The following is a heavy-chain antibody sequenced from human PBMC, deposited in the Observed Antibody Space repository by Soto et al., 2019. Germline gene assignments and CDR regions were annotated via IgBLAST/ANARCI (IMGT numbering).Heavy chain of an antibody. D-gene: IGHD5-12*01. CDR1: GGTFSSYA. V-gene: IGHV1-69*06. J-gene: IGHJ6*02. CDR3: ARDERWLKLPNYYYYGMDV. Sequence: SVKVSCKASGGTFSSYAISWVRQAPGQGLEWRGGIIPIFGTANYAQKFQGRVTITADKSTSTAYMELSSLRSEDTAVYYCARDERWLKLPNYYYYGMDVWG. CDR2: IIPIFGTA.